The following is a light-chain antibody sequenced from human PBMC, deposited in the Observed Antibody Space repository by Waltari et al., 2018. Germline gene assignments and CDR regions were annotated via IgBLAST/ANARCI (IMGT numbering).Light chain of an antibody. CDR3: QQYYDVPYT. Sequence: DIVMTQSPDSLAVSLGERATVNCKSSQSVLYNSNKKNYLAWYQQRPGQPPRLLIYWASIRQSGIPDRFRGSGSATELTLTITSLQAEDVAVYYCQQYYDVPYTFGQGTKVEI. J-gene: IGKJ2*01. V-gene: IGKV4-1*01. CDR2: WAS. CDR1: QSVLYNSNKKNY.